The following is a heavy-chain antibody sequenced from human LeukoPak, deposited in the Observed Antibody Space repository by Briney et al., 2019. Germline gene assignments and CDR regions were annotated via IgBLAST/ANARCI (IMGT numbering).Heavy chain of an antibody. D-gene: IGHD5-18*01. Sequence: GGSLRLSCAASGFTFSDYAMTWVRQTPGKGLEWVSVISGGGDSTDYADSMKGRFTISRDNSKNTLYLQMNSLRAEDTAVYYCAKGQDTYGHPFDYWGQGTLVTVSS. J-gene: IGHJ4*02. CDR1: GFTFSDYA. CDR2: ISGGGDST. CDR3: AKGQDTYGHPFDY. V-gene: IGHV3-23*01.